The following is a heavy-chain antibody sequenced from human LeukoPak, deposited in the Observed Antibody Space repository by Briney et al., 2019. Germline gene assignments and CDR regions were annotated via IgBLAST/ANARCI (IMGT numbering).Heavy chain of an antibody. CDR2: ISQDGSLQ. CDR1: GFTLSTYA. CDR3: TRSTPQWLGPDSDQ. V-gene: IGHV3-30*04. Sequence: PGGSLRLSCAASGFTLSTYAIHWVRHIPGKGLEWVAVISQDGSLQYFADAVRGRFTMSRDNSKNTLFLQMSRLRSGDAAVYYCTRSTPQWLGPDSDQWGRGTLVTVSS. J-gene: IGHJ4*02. D-gene: IGHD6-19*01.